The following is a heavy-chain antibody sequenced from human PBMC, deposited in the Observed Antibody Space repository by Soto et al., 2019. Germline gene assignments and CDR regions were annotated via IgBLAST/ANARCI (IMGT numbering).Heavy chain of an antibody. Sequence: SETLSLTCTVSGGSISSGDYYWSWIRQPPGKGLEWIGYIYYSGSTYYNPSLKSRVTISVDTSKNQFSLKLSSATAADTAVYYCARERIYGGNLADYWGQGTLVTVSS. CDR2: IYYSGST. V-gene: IGHV4-30-4*01. J-gene: IGHJ4*02. D-gene: IGHD2-21*02. CDR1: GGSISSGDYY. CDR3: ARERIYGGNLADY.